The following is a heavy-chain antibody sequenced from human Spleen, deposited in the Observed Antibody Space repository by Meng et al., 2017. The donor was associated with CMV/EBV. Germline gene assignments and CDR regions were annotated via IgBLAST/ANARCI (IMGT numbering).Heavy chain of an antibody. CDR2: IKQDGSEK. J-gene: IGHJ3*02. CDR3: ARDHIVDI. Sequence: GESLKISCAASGFTFSSYWMSWVRQAPGKGLEWVANIKQDGSEKYYVDSVKGRFTISRDNAKNSLYLQMNSLGAEDTAVYYCARDHIVDIWGQGTMVTVSS. CDR1: GFTFSSYW. V-gene: IGHV3-7*01. D-gene: IGHD2-15*01.